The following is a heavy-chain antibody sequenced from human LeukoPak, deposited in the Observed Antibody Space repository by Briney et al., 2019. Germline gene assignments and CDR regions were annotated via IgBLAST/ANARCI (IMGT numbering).Heavy chain of an antibody. CDR1: GFTFSSYS. CDR2: ISSSSSYI. J-gene: IGHJ4*02. Sequence: PGGSLRLSCAASGFTFSSYSMNWVRQAPGKGLEWVSSISSSSSYIYYADSVKGRFTISRDNSKNTLYLQMNSLRAEDTAVYYCAKEHYYDSSEEDWGQGTLVTVSS. CDR3: AKEHYYDSSEED. V-gene: IGHV3-21*04. D-gene: IGHD3-22*01.